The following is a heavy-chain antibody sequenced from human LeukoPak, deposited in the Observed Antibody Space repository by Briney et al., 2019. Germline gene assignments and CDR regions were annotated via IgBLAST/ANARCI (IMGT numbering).Heavy chain of an antibody. D-gene: IGHD2/OR15-2a*01. Sequence: GGSLRLSCTASGFTFSSYGMHWVRQAPGNGLEWVATIWYEERTKYYIDSVKGRFTISRDNSKNTFYLQMNSLRVDDTAIYYCAKEGIYLKSSLEDWGQGTPATVSS. CDR2: IWYEERTK. V-gene: IGHV3-33*06. J-gene: IGHJ4*02. CDR1: GFTFSSYG. CDR3: AKEGIYLKSSLED.